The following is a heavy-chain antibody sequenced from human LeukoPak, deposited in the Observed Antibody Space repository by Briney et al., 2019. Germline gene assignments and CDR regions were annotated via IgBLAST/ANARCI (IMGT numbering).Heavy chain of an antibody. Sequence: SETLSLTCTVFGGSFTDYFWTWIRHSPGKGLEWIGEINDYTGDTNYNPSLNSRVSISLEKSKNQFSLELSSVTAADTAVYYCARDRGTDYYYYYGMDVWGQGTTVTVSS. V-gene: IGHV4-34*01. CDR2: INDYTGDT. J-gene: IGHJ6*02. CDR3: ARDRGTDYYYYYGMDV. CDR1: GGSFTDYF. D-gene: IGHD1-1*01.